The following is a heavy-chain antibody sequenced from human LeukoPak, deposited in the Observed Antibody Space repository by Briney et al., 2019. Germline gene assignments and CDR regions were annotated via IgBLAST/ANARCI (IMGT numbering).Heavy chain of an antibody. D-gene: IGHD6-6*01. J-gene: IGHJ4*02. Sequence: ASVKVSCKASGFTFTSSAMQWVRQARGQRLEWIGWIVVDSGNTNYAQKFQERVTITRDMSTSTAYMELSSLRSEDTAVYYCAASSIAARQGATGFDYWGQGTLVTVSS. CDR1: GFTFTSSA. CDR2: IVVDSGNT. V-gene: IGHV1-58*02. CDR3: AASSIAARQGATGFDY.